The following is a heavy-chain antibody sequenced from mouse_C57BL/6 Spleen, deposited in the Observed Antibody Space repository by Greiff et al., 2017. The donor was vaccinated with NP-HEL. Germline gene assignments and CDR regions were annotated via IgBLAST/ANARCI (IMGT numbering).Heavy chain of an antibody. CDR3: ARYPRFITTVVATRYWYFDV. V-gene: IGHV1-9*01. CDR2: ILPGSGST. J-gene: IGHJ1*03. CDR1: GYTFTGYW. Sequence: QVQLQQSGAELMKPGASVKLSCKATGYTFTGYWIEWVKQRPGHGLEWIGEILPGSGSTNYNEKFKGKATFTADTSSNTAYMQLSSLTTEDSAIYYCARYPRFITTVVATRYWYFDVWGTGTTVTVSS. D-gene: IGHD1-1*01.